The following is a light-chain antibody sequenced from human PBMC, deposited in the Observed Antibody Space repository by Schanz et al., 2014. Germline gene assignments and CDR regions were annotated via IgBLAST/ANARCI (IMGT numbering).Light chain of an antibody. CDR3: QQYYSPPLT. J-gene: IGKJ4*01. CDR2: RAS. Sequence: DIVMTQSPDSLAVSLGERATINCKSSQSILASSDNKNYLSWYYQKPGQPPRLLIYRASTRESGVPDRFSGSGSGTDFTLTISSLQAEDVAVYYCQQYYSPPLTFGGGTKVEIK. V-gene: IGKV4-1*01. CDR1: QSILASSDNKNY.